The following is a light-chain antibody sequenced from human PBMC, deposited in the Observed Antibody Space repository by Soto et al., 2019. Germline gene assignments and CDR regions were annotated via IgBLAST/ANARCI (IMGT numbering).Light chain of an antibody. CDR1: QFISNS. CDR3: QQSSNWPRT. Sequence: EIVMTQSPATLSVSPWERVTLSCRASQFISNSLAWYQQRPGQPPRLLIYGASTRAAGISARFSGSGSGTEVTLTISSLQSEDFAVYYCQQSSNWPRTFGQGTKVDIK. J-gene: IGKJ1*01. V-gene: IGKV3-15*01. CDR2: GAS.